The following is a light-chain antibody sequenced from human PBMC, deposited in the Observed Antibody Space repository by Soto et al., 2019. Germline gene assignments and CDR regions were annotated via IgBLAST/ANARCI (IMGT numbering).Light chain of an antibody. CDR1: SSDVGSYNL. J-gene: IGLJ3*02. CDR2: EVS. Sequence: QSALTQPAFVSGSPGQSITISCTGTSSDVGSYNLVSWYQQHPGKAPKLMIYEVSKRPSGVSNRFSGSKSGNTASLTISGLQAEDEADYYCCSYAGSRTWVFGGGTKVTVL. V-gene: IGLV2-23*02. CDR3: CSYAGSRTWV.